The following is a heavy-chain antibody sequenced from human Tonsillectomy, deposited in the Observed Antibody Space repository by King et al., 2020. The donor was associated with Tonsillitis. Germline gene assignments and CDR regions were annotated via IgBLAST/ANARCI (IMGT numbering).Heavy chain of an antibody. CDR1: GYSISSGYY. D-gene: IGHD1-26*01. Sequence: QLQESGPGLVKPSETLSLTCSVSGYSISSGYYWGWIRQSPGKGLVWIGTVYHSGSTYYSPSLKSRVTISVDTSKNQFSLKLNSVTAADTAIYYCARHSGTYYRDAFDIWGRGTMVTVSS. J-gene: IGHJ3*02. V-gene: IGHV4-38-2*01. CDR3: ARHSGTYYRDAFDI. CDR2: VYHSGST.